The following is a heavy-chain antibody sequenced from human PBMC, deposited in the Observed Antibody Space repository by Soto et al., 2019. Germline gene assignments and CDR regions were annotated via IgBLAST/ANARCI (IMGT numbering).Heavy chain of an antibody. V-gene: IGHV1-18*01. CDR1: GYMFSSYG. CDR2: IRPYNGDT. D-gene: IGHD3-10*01. CDR3: VRDLDGSGSYYTDY. Sequence: ASVKVSCKASGYMFSSYGINWVRQAPGQGLEWMGWIRPYNGDTKYAQNLQGRVTMTTDTSTSTAYMEMRSLRSDDTAVYYCVRDLDGSGSYYTDYWGPGTLVTVSS. J-gene: IGHJ4*02.